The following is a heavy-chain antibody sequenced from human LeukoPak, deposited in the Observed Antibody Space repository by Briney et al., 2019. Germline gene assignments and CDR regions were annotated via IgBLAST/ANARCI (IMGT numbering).Heavy chain of an antibody. CDR2: ISGSGDST. CDR1: GFTFSSYA. D-gene: IGHD6-19*01. CDR3: AKRTPASSGCDY. J-gene: IGHJ4*02. Sequence: GGSLRLSCAASGFTFSSYAMSWVRQAPGKGLEWVSVISGSGDSTFYADSVKGGFTISRDNSKNTLSLEMNSLRAEDTAVYYCAKRTPASSGCDYWGQGTLVTVSS. V-gene: IGHV3-23*01.